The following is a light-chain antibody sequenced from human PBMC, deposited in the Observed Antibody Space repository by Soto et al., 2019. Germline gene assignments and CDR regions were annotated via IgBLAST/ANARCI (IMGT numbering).Light chain of an antibody. Sequence: QSVLPQPASVSGSPGQSITISCTGTSSDVGGYNYVSWYQQHPGKAPKFMIYDVSNRPSGVSNRFSGSKSGNTASLTISGLLAEYEADYYCSSYTTSNTRQIVFGTGTKVTVL. V-gene: IGLV2-14*01. CDR1: SSDVGGYNY. CDR3: SSYTTSNTRQIV. CDR2: DVS. J-gene: IGLJ1*01.